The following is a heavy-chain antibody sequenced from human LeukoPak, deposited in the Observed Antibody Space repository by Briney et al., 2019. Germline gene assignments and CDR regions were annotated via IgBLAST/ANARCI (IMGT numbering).Heavy chain of an antibody. Sequence: GGSLRLSXTASEFTFSTYSMNWVRQAPGKGLEWLSYISSSSSTIYYADSVKGRFTNSRDNAKNSLYLQMNSLRAEDTAVYYCARVGYGDSLDSWGQGTLVTVSS. CDR1: EFTFSTYS. J-gene: IGHJ5*01. CDR2: ISSSSSTI. V-gene: IGHV3-48*01. D-gene: IGHD4-17*01. CDR3: ARVGYGDSLDS.